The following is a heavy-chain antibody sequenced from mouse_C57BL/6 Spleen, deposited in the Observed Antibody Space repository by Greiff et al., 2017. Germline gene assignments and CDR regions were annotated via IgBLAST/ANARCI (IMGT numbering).Heavy chain of an antibody. CDR3: AREDYGSSYYWYFDV. V-gene: IGHV5-16*01. J-gene: IGHJ1*03. CDR2: INYDGSST. Sequence: EVKLMESEGGLVQPGSSMKLSCTASGFTFSDYYMAWVRQVPEKGLEWVANINYDGSSTYYLDSLKSRFIISRDNAKNILYLQMSSLKSEDTATYYCAREDYGSSYYWYFDVWGTGTTVTVSS. CDR1: GFTFSDYY. D-gene: IGHD1-1*01.